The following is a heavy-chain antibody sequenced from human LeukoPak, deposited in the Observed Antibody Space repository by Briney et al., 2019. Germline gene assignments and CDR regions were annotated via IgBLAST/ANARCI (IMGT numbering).Heavy chain of an antibody. CDR2: INWNGGST. J-gene: IGHJ4*02. CDR3: ARDSGIAVAGSLDY. D-gene: IGHD6-19*01. V-gene: IGHV3-20*04. CDR1: GFTFDDYG. Sequence: GGSLRLSCAASGFTFDDYGMSWVRQAPGKGLEWVSGINWNGGSTGYADSVKGRFTTSRDNAKNSLYLQMNSLRAEDTAVYYCARDSGIAVAGSLDYWGQGTLVTVSS.